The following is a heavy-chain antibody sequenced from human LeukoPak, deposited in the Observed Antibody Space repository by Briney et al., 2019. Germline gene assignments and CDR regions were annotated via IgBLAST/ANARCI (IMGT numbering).Heavy chain of an antibody. CDR1: GFTFNNYW. V-gene: IGHV3-74*01. CDR3: ARTSRSGAYWRDFDY. D-gene: IGHD2-15*01. Sequence: PGGSLRLSCAASGFTFNNYWMHWVRQAPGKGLVRVSRINSDGSTTTYADSVKGRFTISRDNAENTLYLQMNSLRAEDTAVYYCARTSRSGAYWRDFDYWGQGTLVTVSS. J-gene: IGHJ4*02. CDR2: INSDGSTT.